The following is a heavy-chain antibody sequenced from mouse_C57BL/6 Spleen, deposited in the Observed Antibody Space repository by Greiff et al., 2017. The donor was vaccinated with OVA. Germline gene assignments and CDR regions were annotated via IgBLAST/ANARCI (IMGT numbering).Heavy chain of an antibody. D-gene: IGHD1-1*01. CDR3: ARTGSSPYYYAMDY. J-gene: IGHJ4*01. Sequence: QVQLKQPGAELVKPGASVKLSCKASGYTFTSYWMQWVKQRPGQGLEWIGEIDPSDSYTNYNQKFKGKATLTVDTSSSTAYMQLSSLTSEDSAVYYCARTGSSPYYYAMDYWGQGTSVTVSS. CDR2: IDPSDSYT. V-gene: IGHV1-50*01. CDR1: GYTFTSYW.